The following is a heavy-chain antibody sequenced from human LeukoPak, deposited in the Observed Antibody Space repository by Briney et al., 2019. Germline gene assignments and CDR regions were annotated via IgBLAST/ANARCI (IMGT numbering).Heavy chain of an antibody. CDR2: ISGSGGTT. J-gene: IGHJ3*01. CDR1: GLTFSSYA. CDR3: AKGGRWDYYDSSH. V-gene: IGHV3-23*01. D-gene: IGHD3-22*01. Sequence: AGGSLRLSCAASGLTFSSYAMTWVRQAPGKGLEWVSGISGSGGTTYYADSVKGRFTISRDNSKNTLYLQMNSLRVEDTAVYYCAKGGRWDYYDSSHWGQGTMDTVSS.